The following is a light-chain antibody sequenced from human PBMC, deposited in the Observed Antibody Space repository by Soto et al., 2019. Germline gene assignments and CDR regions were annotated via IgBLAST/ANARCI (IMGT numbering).Light chain of an antibody. V-gene: IGKV3-20*01. J-gene: IGKJ2*01. CDR2: GAS. Sequence: EIVMTQSPDTLYLSPGEGATLSCRASQRVNSSYLAWYQQKPGQAPRLLISGASDRATGVPARVSGSGYGTDFTLTISRLEPEDFAVYYCQQYVNSPVTFCQGTKLQIK. CDR1: QRVNSSY. CDR3: QQYVNSPVT.